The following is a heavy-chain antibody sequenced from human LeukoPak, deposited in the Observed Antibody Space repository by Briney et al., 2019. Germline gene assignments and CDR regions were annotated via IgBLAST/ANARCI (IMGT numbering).Heavy chain of an antibody. V-gene: IGHV3-33*06. CDR1: GFTFSSYG. Sequence: GGSLRLSCAASGFTFSSYGMHWVRQAPGKGLEWAAVIWYDGSNKYYADSVKGRFTISRDNSKNTLYLQMNSLRAEDTAVYYCAKDLRPVVVVAATYDYWGQGTLVTVSS. J-gene: IGHJ4*02. CDR3: AKDLRPVVVVAATYDY. D-gene: IGHD2-15*01. CDR2: IWYDGSNK.